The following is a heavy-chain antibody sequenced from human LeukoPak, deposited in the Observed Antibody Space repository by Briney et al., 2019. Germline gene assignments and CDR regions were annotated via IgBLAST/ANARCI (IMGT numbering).Heavy chain of an antibody. CDR3: AKDAAYSSGWYPFYGLDV. Sequence: GGSLRLSCAASGFSFPNHAMSWVRQAPGKGLEWVSGISGYGINTYYADSVKGRFTVSRDVSKNTLHLQMNSLRAEDTAIYYCAKDAAYSSGWYPFYGLDVWGQGTTVTVSS. CDR1: GFSFPNHA. V-gene: IGHV3-23*01. D-gene: IGHD6-19*01. J-gene: IGHJ6*02. CDR2: ISGYGINT.